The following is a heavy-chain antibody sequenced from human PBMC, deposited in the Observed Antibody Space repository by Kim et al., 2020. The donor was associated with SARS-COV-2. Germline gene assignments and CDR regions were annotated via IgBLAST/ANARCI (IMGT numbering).Heavy chain of an antibody. V-gene: IGHV1-69*13. CDR1: GGTFSSYA. Sequence: SVKVSCKASGGTFSSYAISWVRQAPGQGLEWMGGIIPIFGTANYAQKFQGRVTITADESTSTAYMELSSLRSEDTAVYYCARGDSILTGFDYWGQGTLVTVSS. CDR2: IIPIFGTA. D-gene: IGHD3-9*01. J-gene: IGHJ4*02. CDR3: ARGDSILTGFDY.